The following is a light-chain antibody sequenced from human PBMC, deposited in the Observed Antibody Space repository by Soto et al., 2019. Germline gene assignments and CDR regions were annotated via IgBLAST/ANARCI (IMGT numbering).Light chain of an antibody. CDR3: QQSSRTPWT. CDR2: AAS. J-gene: IGKJ1*01. CDR1: QTISSY. Sequence: DIQMTQSPSSLSASVGDRVNITCRASQTISSYLNWYQKKPGKAPKLLIYAASTLESGVPSRFSGRRSGTDFTLPISSLQTEDFATYYCQQSSRTPWTFGQGTKVEIK. V-gene: IGKV1-39*01.